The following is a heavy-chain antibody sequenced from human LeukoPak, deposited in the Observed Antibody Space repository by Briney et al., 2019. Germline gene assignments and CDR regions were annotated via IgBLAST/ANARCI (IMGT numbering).Heavy chain of an antibody. CDR3: ARDLYDSSGYYSNWFDP. D-gene: IGHD3-22*01. V-gene: IGHV1-18*01. J-gene: IGHJ5*02. Sequence: ASVKVSCKASGYTFTNYGINWVRQAPGQGLEWMGWISAYNGNTNYAQKFQGRVTMTTDTSTSTAYVELRSLTSDDTAVYYCARDLYDSSGYYSNWFDPWGQGTLVTVSS. CDR2: ISAYNGNT. CDR1: GYTFTNYG.